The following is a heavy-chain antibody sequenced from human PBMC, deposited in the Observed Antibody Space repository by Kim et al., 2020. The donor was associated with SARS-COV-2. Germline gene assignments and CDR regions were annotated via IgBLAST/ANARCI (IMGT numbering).Heavy chain of an antibody. CDR1: GFSFSDYG. CDR2: MSNDGKKQ. CDR3: ARGIIDAGVSGKTGDH. V-gene: IGHV3-30*03. Sequence: GGSLRLSCAASGFSFSDYGMHWVRQAPGKGLQWVGIMSNDGKKQFYADSVKGRFTISRDNSKNTLFLQMSSLRPDDTAVYYCARGIIDAGVSGKTGDHWG. J-gene: IGHJ4*01. D-gene: IGHD1-1*01.